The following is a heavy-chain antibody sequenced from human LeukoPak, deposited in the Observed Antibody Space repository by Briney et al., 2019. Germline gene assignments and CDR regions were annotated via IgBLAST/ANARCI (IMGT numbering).Heavy chain of an antibody. CDR3: ARGDRAASGYDY. CDR2: IYSGGRM. CDR1: GFTVSSNY. J-gene: IGHJ4*02. Sequence: GGSLRLSCAASGFTVSSNYMNWVRQAPGKGLEWVSVIYSGGRMYYADSVKGRFIISRDNSKNTLYLQMNSLKAEDTAVYYCARGDRAASGYDYWGQGTLVTVSS. V-gene: IGHV3-66*01. D-gene: IGHD3-22*01.